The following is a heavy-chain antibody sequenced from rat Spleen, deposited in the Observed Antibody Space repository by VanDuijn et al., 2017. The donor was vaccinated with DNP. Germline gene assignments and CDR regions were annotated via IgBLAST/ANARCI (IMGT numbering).Heavy chain of an antibody. CDR2: ISYDGGST. V-gene: IGHV5-20*01. Sequence: EVQLVASGGGLVQPGRSLKLSCEASGFTFSDYGMAWVRQGPTKGLEWVASISYDGGSTYYRDSVKGRFTISRDNAKSTLYLQMESLRSEDTATYYCAKDYYYSNWGQGVMVTVSS. CDR1: GFTFSDYG. J-gene: IGHJ2*01. CDR3: AKDYYYSN. D-gene: IGHD1-2*01.